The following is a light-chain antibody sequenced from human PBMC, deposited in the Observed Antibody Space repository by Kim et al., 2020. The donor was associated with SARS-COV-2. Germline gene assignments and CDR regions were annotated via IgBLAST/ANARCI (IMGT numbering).Light chain of an antibody. V-gene: IGKV3-20*01. CDR3: QQYGTSPRT. CDR1: QTVSSSY. J-gene: IGKJ2*01. CDR2: GAS. Sequence: EIVLTQSPGTLSLSPGERATLSCRASQTVSSSYLAWYQQKPGQAPRLLLYGASSRATGIPDRFSGSGSGTDFTLTISRLEPEDFAVYYCQQYGTSPRTFGQGTKLE.